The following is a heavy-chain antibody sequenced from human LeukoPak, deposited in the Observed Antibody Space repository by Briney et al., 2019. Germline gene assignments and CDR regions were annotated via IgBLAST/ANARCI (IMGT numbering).Heavy chain of an antibody. CDR2: FDPEDGET. CDR3: ATSVLFRGYFQH. CDR1: GYTFTSYY. J-gene: IGHJ1*01. V-gene: IGHV1-24*01. Sequence: ASVKVSCKASGYTFTSYYMHWVRQAPGKGLEWMGGFDPEDGETIYAQKFQGRVTMTEDTSTDTAYMELSSLRSEDTAVYYCATSVLFRGYFQHWGQGTLVTVSS. D-gene: IGHD2-21*01.